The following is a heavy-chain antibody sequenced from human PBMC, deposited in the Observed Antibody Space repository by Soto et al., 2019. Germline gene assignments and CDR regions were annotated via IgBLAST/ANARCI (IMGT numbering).Heavy chain of an antibody. V-gene: IGHV1-69*01. CDR3: ARCAIAAAGTGFCYYYGMDV. J-gene: IGHJ6*02. CDR2: IIPIFGTA. D-gene: IGHD6-13*01. Sequence: QVQLVQSGAEVKKPGSSVKVSCKASGGTFSSYAISWVRQAPGQGLEWMGGIIPIFGTANYARKFQGRVTITADESTSTAYMELSSLRSEDTAVYYCARCAIAAAGTGFCYYYGMDVWGQGTTVTVSS. CDR1: GGTFSSYA.